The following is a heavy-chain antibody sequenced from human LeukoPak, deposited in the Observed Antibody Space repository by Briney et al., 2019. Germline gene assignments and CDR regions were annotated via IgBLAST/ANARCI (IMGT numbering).Heavy chain of an antibody. D-gene: IGHD1-26*01. V-gene: IGHV4-59*08. Sequence: PSETLSLTCTVSGGSINSYYWSWIRQPPGKGPEWIGYIYYSGSTRYNPSLKSRVTISVDTSKNQISLKLGSVTAADTAVYYCARHDVAGATTDYFQHWGQGTLVTVSP. J-gene: IGHJ1*01. CDR1: GGSINSYY. CDR3: ARHDVAGATTDYFQH. CDR2: IYYSGST.